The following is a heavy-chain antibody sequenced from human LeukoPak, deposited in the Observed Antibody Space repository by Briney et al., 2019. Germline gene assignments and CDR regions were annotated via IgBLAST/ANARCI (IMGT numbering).Heavy chain of an antibody. Sequence: GGSLRLSCAVSGFTFSSYWMNWVRQALGKGLVWVASIRQDGGEKSYVDSVKGRFTISRDNAKNSLYLQMNSLRAEDVALYYCAKNLLVRSTSWITIWFDPWGQGTLVTVSS. V-gene: IGHV3-7*03. J-gene: IGHJ5*02. CDR1: GFTFSSYW. D-gene: IGHD2-2*01. CDR2: IRQDGGEK. CDR3: AKNLLVRSTSWITIWFDP.